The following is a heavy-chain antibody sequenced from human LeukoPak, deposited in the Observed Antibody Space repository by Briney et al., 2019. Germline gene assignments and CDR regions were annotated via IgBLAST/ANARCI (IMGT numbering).Heavy chain of an antibody. CDR3: AKMYSSGWYYFDY. V-gene: IGHV3-23*01. J-gene: IGHJ4*02. CDR2: ISGSGGST. Sequence: GGSLRLSCAVSGFTFSSYAMSWVRQAPGKGLEWVSAISGSGGSTYYADSVKGRFTISRDNSKNTLYLQMNSLRAEDTAVYYCAKMYSSGWYYFDYWGQGTLVTVSS. D-gene: IGHD6-19*01. CDR1: GFTFSSYA.